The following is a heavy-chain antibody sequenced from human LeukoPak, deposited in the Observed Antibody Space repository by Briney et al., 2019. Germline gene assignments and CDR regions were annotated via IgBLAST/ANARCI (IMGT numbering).Heavy chain of an antibody. CDR1: GSISGYY. D-gene: IGHD2-2*01. J-gene: IGHJ3*02. V-gene: IGHV4-4*09. CDR2: IYTSGST. CDR3: ARQKCTSTSCLTKNAFDI. Sequence: PWETLSLTCTVSGSISGYYWSWIRQPPGKGLGWIGYIYTSGSTNYNPSLESRVTISVDTSKNQFSLDLSSVTAADTAVYYCARQKCTSTSCLTKNAFDIWGQRTMVTVSS.